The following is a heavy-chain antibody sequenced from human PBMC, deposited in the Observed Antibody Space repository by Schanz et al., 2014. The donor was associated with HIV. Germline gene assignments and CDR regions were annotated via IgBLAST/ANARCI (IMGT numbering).Heavy chain of an antibody. CDR3: ARDLRVVPAASDNWFDP. J-gene: IGHJ5*02. Sequence: QVQLVQSGTEVKKPGASVKVSCKASGYTFISYVISWVRQAPGQGLEWMGWINAYNGNTNYAQKLQGRVTMTTDTSTSTACMELRNLRSDDTAVYYCARDLRVVPAASDNWFDPWGQGTLVTVSS. CDR1: GYTFISYV. D-gene: IGHD2-2*01. CDR2: INAYNGNT. V-gene: IGHV1-18*01.